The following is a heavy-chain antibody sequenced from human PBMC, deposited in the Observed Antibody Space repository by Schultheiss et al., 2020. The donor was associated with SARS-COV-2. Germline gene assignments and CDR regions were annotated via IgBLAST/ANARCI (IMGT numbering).Heavy chain of an antibody. V-gene: IGHV4-31*01. CDR1: GGSISSGGYY. Sequence: SETLSLTCTVSGGSISSGGYYWSWIRQHPGKGLEWIGYIYYSGSTYYNPSLKSLVTISVDTSKNQFSLKLSSVTAADTAVYYCAREMILNQNYYYYGMDVWGQGTTVTVSS. CDR2: IYYSGST. J-gene: IGHJ6*02. CDR3: AREMILNQNYYYYGMDV. D-gene: IGHD2-8*01.